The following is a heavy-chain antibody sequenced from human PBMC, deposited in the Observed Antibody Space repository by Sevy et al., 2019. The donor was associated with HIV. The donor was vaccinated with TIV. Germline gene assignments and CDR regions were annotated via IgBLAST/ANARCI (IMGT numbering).Heavy chain of an antibody. CDR3: AKDFTGFYGLDV. J-gene: IGHJ6*04. Sequence: GGSLRLSCEVSGLSVTNNGMHWVRQAPGKGLEWVAVISYDGINKYYGDSVKGRFIISRDRSKNTLYLQMNILRIEDTAVYYCAKDFTGFYGLDVWGKGTKVTVSS. D-gene: IGHD3-9*01. CDR1: GLSVTNNG. V-gene: IGHV3-30*18. CDR2: ISYDGINK.